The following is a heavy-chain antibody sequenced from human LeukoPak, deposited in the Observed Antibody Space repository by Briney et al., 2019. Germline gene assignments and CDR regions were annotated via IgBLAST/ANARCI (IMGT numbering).Heavy chain of an antibody. D-gene: IGHD6-13*01. CDR3: ARDKGTAAAYDH. J-gene: IGHJ4*02. Sequence: PGGSLSLSCAASGFTFSSYGMHWFRQAPGKGLEWVAFMRYDGSHKDHADSVKGRFTISRDNSKNTLYLQMNSLSAEDTAVYYCARDKGTAAAYDHWGQGTLVTVSS. V-gene: IGHV3-30*02. CDR2: MRYDGSHK. CDR1: GFTFSSYG.